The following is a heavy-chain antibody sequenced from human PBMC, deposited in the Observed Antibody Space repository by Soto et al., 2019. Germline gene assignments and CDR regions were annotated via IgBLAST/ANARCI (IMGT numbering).Heavy chain of an antibody. Sequence: HPGGSLRLSCAASGFTFSSYEMNWVRQAPGKGLEWVSYISSSGSTIYYADSVKGRLTISRDNAKNSLYLQMNSLRAEDTAVYYCARDLGVGGDITIFGVVTPGTIDYWGQGTLVTVSS. D-gene: IGHD3-3*01. CDR1: GFTFSSYE. V-gene: IGHV3-48*03. J-gene: IGHJ4*02. CDR3: ARDLGVGGDITIFGVVTPGTIDY. CDR2: ISSSGSTI.